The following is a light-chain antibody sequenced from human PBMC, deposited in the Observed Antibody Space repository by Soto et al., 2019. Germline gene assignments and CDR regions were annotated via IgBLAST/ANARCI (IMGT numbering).Light chain of an antibody. V-gene: IGKV3-11*01. CDR1: QSVSSY. CDR3: QQRSNWPPIT. J-gene: IGKJ5*01. Sequence: EIVLTQSPATLSLSPGERATLSCRASQSVSSYLAWYQQKPGQAPRLLIYDASNRATGIPARFSGSGSVTDFTLTISSLEPDDFAVYYCQQRSNWPPITFGQGTRLEIK. CDR2: DAS.